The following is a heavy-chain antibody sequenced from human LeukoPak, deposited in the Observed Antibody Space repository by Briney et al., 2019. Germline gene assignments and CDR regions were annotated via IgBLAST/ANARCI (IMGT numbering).Heavy chain of an antibody. CDR3: ARVPYSSSWFDP. CDR2: IYYSGST. D-gene: IGHD6-13*01. V-gene: IGHV4-59*01. J-gene: IGHJ5*02. CDR1: GGSISSYY. Sequence: SETLSLTCTVSGGSISSYYWSWIRQPPGKGLEWIGYIYYSGSTNYNPSLKSRVTISVDTSKNQFSLKLSSVTAADTAVYYCARVPYSSSWFDPWGQGTLVTVSS.